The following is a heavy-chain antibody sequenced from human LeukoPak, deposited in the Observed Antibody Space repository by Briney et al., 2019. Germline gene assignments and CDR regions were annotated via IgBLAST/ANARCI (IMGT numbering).Heavy chain of an antibody. CDR1: GYSISSGCY. CDR2: IYHSGST. D-gene: IGHD2-2*02. CDR3: ARLSGAPIRHPIYHFDY. Sequence: HPSETLSLTCAVSGYSISSGCYWGWIRQPPGKGLEWIGNIYHSGSTYKNPSLKSRVTISLDTSKNQCSLSLSSVTAADTAMYYCARLSGAPIRHPIYHFDYWGQGTLVTVSS. V-gene: IGHV4-38-2*01. J-gene: IGHJ4*02.